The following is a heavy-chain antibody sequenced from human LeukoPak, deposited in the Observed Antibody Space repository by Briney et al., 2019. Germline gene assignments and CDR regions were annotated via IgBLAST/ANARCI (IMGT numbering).Heavy chain of an antibody. D-gene: IGHD3-16*02. J-gene: IGHJ3*02. V-gene: IGHV4-61*01. CDR1: GGSISSSSYY. Sequence: SETLSLTCTVSGGSISSSSYYWSWIRQPPGKGLEWIGYIYYSGSTNYNPSLKSRVTISVDTSKNQFSLKLSSVTAADTAVYYCARDRYRGATGAFDIWGQGTMVTVSS. CDR3: ARDRYRGATGAFDI. CDR2: IYYSGST.